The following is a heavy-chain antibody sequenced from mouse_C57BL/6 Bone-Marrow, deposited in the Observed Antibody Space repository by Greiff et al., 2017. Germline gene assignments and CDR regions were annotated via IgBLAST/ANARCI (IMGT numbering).Heavy chain of an antibody. CDR2: IDPENGDT. V-gene: IGHV14-4*01. J-gene: IGHJ3*01. CDR1: GFNIKDDY. CDR3: TIYYYGSWFAY. Sequence: VQLQQSGAELVRPGASVKLSCTASGFNIKDDYMHWVKQRPEQGLEWIGWIDPENGDTEYASKFQGKATITADTSSTTAYLHLSSLTSEDTAVYYCTIYYYGSWFAYWGQGTLVTVSA. D-gene: IGHD1-1*01.